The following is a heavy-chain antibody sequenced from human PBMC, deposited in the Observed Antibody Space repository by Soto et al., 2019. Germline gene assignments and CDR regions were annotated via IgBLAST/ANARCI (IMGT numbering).Heavy chain of an antibody. V-gene: IGHV3-33*01. J-gene: IGHJ4*02. CDR1: GFTFRTYG. CDR2: IWYDASNK. CDR3: ARGRVDGGELDL. D-gene: IGHD1-26*01. Sequence: VQLVESGGGVVQPGRSLRLSCAASGFTFRTYGMYWVRQAPGKGLEWVAVIWYDASNKYYADSVKGRFTFSRDNSENTLYLPMNSLRAEDTAVYDFARGRVDGGELDLWGQGTLVTVSS.